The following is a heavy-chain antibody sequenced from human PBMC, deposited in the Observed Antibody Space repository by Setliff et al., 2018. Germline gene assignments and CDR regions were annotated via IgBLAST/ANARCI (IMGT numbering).Heavy chain of an antibody. Sequence: ASVKVSCKASGYTCTGYYMHWVRQAPGQGLEWMGWINPNSGGTNYAQQFQGWVTMTRDTSISTAYMELSRLRSDDTAVYYCAREERYYNFWSGYFDYWGQGTLVTVSS. V-gene: IGHV1-2*04. J-gene: IGHJ4*02. CDR3: AREERYYNFWSGYFDY. D-gene: IGHD3-3*01. CDR2: INPNSGGT. CDR1: GYTCTGYY.